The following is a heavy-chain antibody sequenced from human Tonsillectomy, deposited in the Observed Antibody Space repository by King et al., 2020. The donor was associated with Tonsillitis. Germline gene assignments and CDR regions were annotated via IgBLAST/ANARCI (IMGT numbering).Heavy chain of an antibody. J-gene: IGHJ4*02. V-gene: IGHV3-30*02. CDR1: GFAFSRYG. CDR3: AKEDSRGYGDYVGGIDY. Sequence: VQLVESGGGVVQPGGSLRLSCAASGFAFSRYGMHWVRQAPGKGLEWVAFVRYDGSNKYYADSVKGRFTISRDNSQNTLFLQMNSLRAEDTAVYYCAKEDSRGYGDYVGGIDYWGQGTLVTVSS. CDR2: VRYDGSNK. D-gene: IGHD4-17*01.